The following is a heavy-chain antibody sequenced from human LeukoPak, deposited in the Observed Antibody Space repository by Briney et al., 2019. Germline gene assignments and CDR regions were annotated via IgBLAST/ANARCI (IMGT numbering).Heavy chain of an antibody. CDR3: AKSPGDYVSLFDY. CDR1: GFTFSSYA. CDR2: ISGSGGST. Sequence: GGSLRLSCAASGFTFSSYAMSWVRQAPGKGLEWVSAISGSGGSTYYADSVKGRFAISRDNSKNTLYLQMNSLRAEDTAVYYCAKSPGDYVSLFDYCGQGTLVTVSS. J-gene: IGHJ4*02. D-gene: IGHD4-17*01. V-gene: IGHV3-23*01.